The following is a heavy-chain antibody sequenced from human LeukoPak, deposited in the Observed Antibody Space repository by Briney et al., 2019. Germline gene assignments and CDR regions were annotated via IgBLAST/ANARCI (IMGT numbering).Heavy chain of an antibody. V-gene: IGHV3-21*01. CDR3: ARGSRFGVVERDAFDI. CDR2: ISISINYI. J-gene: IGHJ3*02. CDR1: GFSFSRYS. D-gene: IGHD3-3*01. Sequence: GGSLRLSCAASGFSFSRYSMNWVRQAPGKGLEWVSSISISINYIYYTDLVKGRFTIPRDNAKNSLYLQMNSLKAEDTAVYYCARGSRFGVVERDAFDIWGQGTMVTVSS.